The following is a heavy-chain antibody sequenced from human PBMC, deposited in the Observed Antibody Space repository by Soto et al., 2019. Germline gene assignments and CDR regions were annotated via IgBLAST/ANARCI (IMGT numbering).Heavy chain of an antibody. CDR2: IYYSGST. CDR3: ARRASGSYSDY. CDR1: GGSISSSGYY. D-gene: IGHD3-10*01. Sequence: TLSLTCTVYGGSISSSGYYWGWIRQPPGKGLEWIGTIYYSGSTYYNPSLKSRVTISVDRSKNQFSLKLSSVTAADTAVYYCARRASGSYSDYWGQGTLVTVSS. V-gene: IGHV4-39*01. J-gene: IGHJ4*02.